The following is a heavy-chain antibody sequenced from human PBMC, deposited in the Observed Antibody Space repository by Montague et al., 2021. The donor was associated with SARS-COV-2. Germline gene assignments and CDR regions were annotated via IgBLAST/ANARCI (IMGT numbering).Heavy chain of an antibody. J-gene: IGHJ4*02. CDR2: IDERGST. CDR1: GGSISTSHW. V-gene: IGHV4-4*02. CDR3: ARDVRTSTWSIRGYGGNYYSDA. Sequence: SETLSLTCAVSGGSISTSHWWSWVRQPPGKGLEWIGGIDERGSTNYSPSLKSRVTMSIDKSANQFSLKLASLTAAATAIYFCARDVRTSTWSIRGYGGNYYSDAWGQGTLVAVSS. D-gene: IGHD4-23*01.